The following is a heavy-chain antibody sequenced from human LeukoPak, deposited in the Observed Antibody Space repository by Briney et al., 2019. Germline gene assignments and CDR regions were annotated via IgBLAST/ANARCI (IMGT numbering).Heavy chain of an antibody. CDR3: AKYDVAATVGYYYYYMDV. CDR1: GFTFSSYS. V-gene: IGHV3-30*02. J-gene: IGHJ6*03. CDR2: IRYDGSNK. D-gene: IGHD2-15*01. Sequence: GGSLRLSCEASGFTFSSYSMNWVRQAPGKGLEWVAFIRYDGSNKYYADSVKGRFTISRDNSKNTLYLQMNSLRAEDTAVYYCAKYDVAATVGYYYYYMDVRGTGTTVTISS.